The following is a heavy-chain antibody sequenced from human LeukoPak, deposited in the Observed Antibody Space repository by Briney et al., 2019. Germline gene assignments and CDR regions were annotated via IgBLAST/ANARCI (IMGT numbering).Heavy chain of an antibody. CDR2: INRSGST. Sequence: SETLSLTCAVYGGSFSGYHWSWIRQPPGKGLEWIGEINRSGSTNYNPSLKSRVTISVDTSKTQFSLKLSSVTAEDTAVYYCARDKRYSYAIGNYWGQGTLVTVSS. V-gene: IGHV4-34*01. CDR3: ARDKRYSYAIGNY. CDR1: GGSFSGYH. J-gene: IGHJ4*02. D-gene: IGHD5-18*01.